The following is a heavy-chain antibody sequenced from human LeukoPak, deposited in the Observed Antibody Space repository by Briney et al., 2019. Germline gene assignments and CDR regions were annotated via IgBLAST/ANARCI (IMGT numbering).Heavy chain of an antibody. D-gene: IGHD3-10*01. CDR1: GGSFSGYY. CDR3: ARTLGFGELLPFDY. Sequence: SETLSLTCAVYGGSFSGYYWSWIRQPPGKGLEWIGEINHSGSTNYNPSLKSRVTISVDTSKNQFSLKLSSVTAADTAVYYCARTLGFGELLPFDYWGQGTLVTVSS. CDR2: INHSGST. V-gene: IGHV4-34*01. J-gene: IGHJ4*02.